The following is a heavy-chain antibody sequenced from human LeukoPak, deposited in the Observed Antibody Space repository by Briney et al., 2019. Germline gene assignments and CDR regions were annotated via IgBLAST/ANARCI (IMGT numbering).Heavy chain of an antibody. CDR3: ARGGQYYYYYMDV. Sequence: GGSLRLSCAASGFTVSSNYMSWVRQAPGKGLERVSILYSGGDTYYADSVKGRFIISRDNSKNTLYLQMNNLRAEDTAMYYCARGGQYYYYYMDVWGKGTTVTISS. V-gene: IGHV3-53*01. J-gene: IGHJ6*03. CDR2: LYSGGDT. CDR1: GFTVSSNY. D-gene: IGHD4-11*01.